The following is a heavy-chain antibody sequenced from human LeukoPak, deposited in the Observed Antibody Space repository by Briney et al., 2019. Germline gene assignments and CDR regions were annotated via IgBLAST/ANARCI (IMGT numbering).Heavy chain of an antibody. J-gene: IGHJ4*02. CDR3: ARAASQYYYGSGSYFFDY. CDR2: IYTSGST. Sequence: SETLSLTCTVSGGSISSYYWSWTRQPAGKGLEWIGRIYTSGSTNYNPSLKSRVTMSVDTSKNQFSLKLSSVTAADTAVYYCARAASQYYYGSGSYFFDYWGQGTLVTVSS. D-gene: IGHD3-10*01. V-gene: IGHV4-4*07. CDR1: GGSISSYY.